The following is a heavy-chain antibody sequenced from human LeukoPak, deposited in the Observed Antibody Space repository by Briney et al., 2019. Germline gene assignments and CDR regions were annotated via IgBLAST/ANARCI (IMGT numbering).Heavy chain of an antibody. CDR3: ARASSGYYYVAY. Sequence: GGSLRLSCAASGFTFSSYAMSWVRQAPGKGLEWVSAISGSGGSTYYADSVKGRFTISRDNSKNTLYLQMNSLRAEDTAVYYCARASSGYYYVAYWGQGTLVTVSS. J-gene: IGHJ4*02. CDR1: GFTFSSYA. CDR2: ISGSGGST. V-gene: IGHV3-23*01. D-gene: IGHD3-22*01.